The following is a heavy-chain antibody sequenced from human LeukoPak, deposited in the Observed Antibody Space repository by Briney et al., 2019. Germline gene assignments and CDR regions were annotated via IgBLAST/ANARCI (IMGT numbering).Heavy chain of an antibody. CDR1: GFTFSSYS. D-gene: IGHD2-2*02. V-gene: IGHV3-21*01. J-gene: IGHJ5*02. Sequence: PGGSLRLSCAASGFTFSSYSMNWVRQAPGKGLEWVSSISSSSSYIYYADSVKGRFTISRDNAKNSLYLQMNSLRAEDTAVYYCARDGFVEGYCSSTSCYTENWFDPWGQGTLVTVSS. CDR3: ARDGFVEGYCSSTSCYTENWFDP. CDR2: ISSSSSYI.